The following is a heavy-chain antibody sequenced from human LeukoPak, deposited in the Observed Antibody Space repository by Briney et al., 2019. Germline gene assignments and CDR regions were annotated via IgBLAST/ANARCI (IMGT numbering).Heavy chain of an antibody. J-gene: IGHJ3*02. D-gene: IGHD1-26*01. CDR3: AKDRSGSLELSAFDI. V-gene: IGHV3-23*01. CDR1: GLTFSSYA. CDR2: ISGSGGST. Sequence: GGSLRLSCAASGLTFSSYAMSWVRQAPGKGLEWVSAISGSGGSTYYADSVKGRFTISRDNSKNTLYLQMNSLRAEDTAVYYCAKDRSGSLELSAFDIWGQGTMVTVSS.